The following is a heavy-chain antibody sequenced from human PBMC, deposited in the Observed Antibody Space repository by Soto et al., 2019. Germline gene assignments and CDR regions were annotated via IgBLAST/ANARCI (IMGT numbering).Heavy chain of an antibody. Sequence: QVQLVQSGADVKEPGSSVKVSCKASGGTFSSYGISWVRQAPGLGLEWMGGIIPIFGTTNYAQKFQGRVTITADDMELSSLRSEDTAVYYCARGPPAYYFDYWGQGTLVTVSS. CDR1: GGTFSSYG. CDR3: ARGPPAYYFDY. J-gene: IGHJ4*02. V-gene: IGHV1-69*12. CDR2: IIPIFGTT.